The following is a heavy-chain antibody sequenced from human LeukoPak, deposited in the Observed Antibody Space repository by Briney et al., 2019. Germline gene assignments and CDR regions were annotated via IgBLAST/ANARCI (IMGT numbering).Heavy chain of an antibody. Sequence: GALRLPFAASGFPFSSYWMNWVRPAPGKGLEWVANIKQDGSEKYYVDSVKGRFTISRDNAKNSLYLQMNSLRAEDTAVYYCARAGGSFWGQGTLVTVSS. V-gene: IGHV3-7*01. CDR3: ARAGGSF. CDR1: GFPFSSYW. CDR2: IKQDGSEK. D-gene: IGHD3-16*01. J-gene: IGHJ4*02.